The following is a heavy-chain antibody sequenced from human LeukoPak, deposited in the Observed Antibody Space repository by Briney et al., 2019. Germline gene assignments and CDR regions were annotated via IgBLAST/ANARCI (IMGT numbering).Heavy chain of an antibody. V-gene: IGHV1-18*01. Sequence: GASVKVSCKASGYTFTSYGITWVRQAPGQGLEWMGWISTYNGNTNYAQKFQGRVTMTTDTSTSTAYMELRSLTSDDTAVYYCARVAGDTNTDTFDIWGQGTMVSVSS. D-gene: IGHD2-8*01. J-gene: IGHJ3*02. CDR2: ISTYNGNT. CDR3: ARVAGDTNTDTFDI. CDR1: GYTFTSYG.